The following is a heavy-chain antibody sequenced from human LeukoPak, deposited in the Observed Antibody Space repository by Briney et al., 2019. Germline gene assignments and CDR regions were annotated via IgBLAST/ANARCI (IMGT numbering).Heavy chain of an antibody. D-gene: IGHD2-2*02. J-gene: IGHJ4*02. CDR2: INSDGSRT. CDR3: VSNLYCSGTSCYNGY. V-gene: IGHV3-74*01. Sequence: PGGSLRLSCAASGFTFSSYWMHWVRQAPGKGLVWVSRINSDGSRTSYADSVKGRFTISRDNAKNTLYLQMNSLRAEDTAVYYCVSNLYCSGTSCYNGYWGQGTLVTVSS. CDR1: GFTFSSYW.